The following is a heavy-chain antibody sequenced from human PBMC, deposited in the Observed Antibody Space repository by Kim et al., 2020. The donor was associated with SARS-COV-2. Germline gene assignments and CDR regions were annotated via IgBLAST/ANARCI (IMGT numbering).Heavy chain of an antibody. CDR3: ARDRVQLSSWYGSSSGVPIRD. CDR2: INSDGSST. D-gene: IGHD6-13*01. Sequence: GGSLRLSCAASGFTFSSYWMHWVRQAPGKGLVWVSRINSDGSSTSYADSVKGRFIISRDNAKNTLYLQMNSLRAEDTAVYYCARDRVQLSSWYGSSSGVPIRDWGQGTLVTVSS. J-gene: IGHJ4*02. V-gene: IGHV3-74*01. CDR1: GFTFSSYW.